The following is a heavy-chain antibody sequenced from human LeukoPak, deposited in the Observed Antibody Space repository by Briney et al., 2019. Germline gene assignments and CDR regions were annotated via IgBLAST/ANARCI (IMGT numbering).Heavy chain of an antibody. J-gene: IGHJ6*03. V-gene: IGHV4-4*07. Sequence: PSETLSLTCTVSGGSISGYYWSWIRQPPGKGLEWIGRIYTSGSTNYNPSLKSRVTISVDTSKNQFSLKLSSVTAADTAVYYCARTTEGGYSHGYLYYYYMDVWGKGTTVTISS. D-gene: IGHD5-18*01. CDR2: IYTSGST. CDR3: ARTTEGGYSHGYLYYYYMDV. CDR1: GGSISGYY.